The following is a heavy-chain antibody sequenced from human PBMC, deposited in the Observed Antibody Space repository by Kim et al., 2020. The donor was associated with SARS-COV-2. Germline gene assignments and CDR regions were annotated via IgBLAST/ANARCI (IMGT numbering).Heavy chain of an antibody. CDR3: ARRGSSSWLSPFDY. V-gene: IGHV5-10-1*01. D-gene: IGHD6-13*01. Sequence: GASLKISCKGSGYSFTSYWISWVRQMPGKGLEWMGRIDPSDSYTNYSPSFQGHVTISADKSISTAYLQWSSLKASDTAMYYCARRGSSSWLSPFDYWGQGTLVTVSS. J-gene: IGHJ4*02. CDR1: GYSFTSYW. CDR2: IDPSDSYT.